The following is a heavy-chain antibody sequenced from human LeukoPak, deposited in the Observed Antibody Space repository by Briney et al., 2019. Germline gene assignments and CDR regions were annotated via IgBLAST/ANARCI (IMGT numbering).Heavy chain of an antibody. CDR2: ISGSGGST. CDR3: ANRGGRYSSGWRNVRSDY. Sequence: GGSLRLSCAASGFTFSSYAMSWVRQAPGKGLEWVSAISGSGGSTYYADSVKGRFTISRDNSKNTLYLQMNSLRAEDAAVYYCANRGGRYSSGWRNVRSDYWGQGTLVTVSS. V-gene: IGHV3-23*01. CDR1: GFTFSSYA. J-gene: IGHJ4*02. D-gene: IGHD6-19*01.